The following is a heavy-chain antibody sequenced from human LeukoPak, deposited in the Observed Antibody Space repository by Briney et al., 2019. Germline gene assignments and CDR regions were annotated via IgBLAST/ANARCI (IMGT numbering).Heavy chain of an antibody. J-gene: IGHJ4*02. D-gene: IGHD6-19*01. CDR3: ANFPLSGIAVAEDY. Sequence: GGSLRLSCAASGFTFSSYGMHWVRQAPGKGLEWVAVISYDGSNKYYADSVKGRFTISRDNSKNTLYLQMNSLRAEDTAVYYCANFPLSGIAVAEDYWGQGTLVTVSS. CDR1: GFTFSSYG. V-gene: IGHV3-30*18. CDR2: ISYDGSNK.